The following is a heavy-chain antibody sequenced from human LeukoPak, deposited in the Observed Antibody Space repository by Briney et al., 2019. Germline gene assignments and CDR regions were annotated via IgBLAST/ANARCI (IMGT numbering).Heavy chain of an antibody. V-gene: IGHV5-51*01. Sequence: GESLKISCKGSGYSFTSYRIGWVRQMPGKGLEWMGIIYPGDSDTRYSPSFQGQVTISADKSISTAYLQWSSLKASDTAMYYCARRRRSGSYEYYFDYWGQGTLVTVSS. J-gene: IGHJ4*02. CDR2: IYPGDSDT. D-gene: IGHD1-26*01. CDR3: ARRRRSGSYEYYFDY. CDR1: GYSFTSYR.